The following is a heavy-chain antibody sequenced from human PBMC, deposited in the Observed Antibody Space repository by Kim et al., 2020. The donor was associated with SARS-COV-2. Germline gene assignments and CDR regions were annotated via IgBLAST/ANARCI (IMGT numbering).Heavy chain of an antibody. V-gene: IGHV3-30*18. Sequence: GGSLRLSCAASGFTFSSYGMHWVRQAPGKGLEWVAVISYDGSNKYYADSVKGRFTISRDNSKNTLYLQMNSLRAEDTAVYYCAKDTGQASIAVAADDYWGQGTLVTVSS. D-gene: IGHD6-19*01. CDR2: ISYDGSNK. J-gene: IGHJ4*02. CDR1: GFTFSSYG. CDR3: AKDTGQASIAVAADDY.